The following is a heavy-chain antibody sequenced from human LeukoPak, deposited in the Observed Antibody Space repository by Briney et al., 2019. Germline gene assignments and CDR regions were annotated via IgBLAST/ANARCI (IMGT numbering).Heavy chain of an antibody. CDR3: ARQWWDPAGGMDV. Sequence: TAETLSLTCAVYVESFSVFFGSGMRDPPGRGVEGIGEMNPSGSTTYNPCLKSRVNLSVETSKNQISLRLTSVTAADTAVYYCARQWWDPAGGMDVWGKGTMVTISS. CDR1: VESFSVFF. J-gene: IGHJ6*03. V-gene: IGHV4-34*01. D-gene: IGHD2-15*01. CDR2: MNPSGST.